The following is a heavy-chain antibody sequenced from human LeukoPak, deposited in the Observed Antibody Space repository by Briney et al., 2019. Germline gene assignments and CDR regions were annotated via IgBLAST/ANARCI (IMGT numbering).Heavy chain of an antibody. CDR2: IYYSGST. CDR1: GGSISSGGYY. CDR3: ARLSITMVRGVILPYGMDV. V-gene: IGHV4-31*03. D-gene: IGHD3-10*01. J-gene: IGHJ6*02. Sequence: SETLSLTCTVSGGSISSGGYYWSWIRQHPGKGLEWIGYIYYSGSTYYNPSLKSRVTISVDTSKNQFSLKLSSVTAADTAVYYCARLSITMVRGVILPYGMDVWGQGTTVTVSS.